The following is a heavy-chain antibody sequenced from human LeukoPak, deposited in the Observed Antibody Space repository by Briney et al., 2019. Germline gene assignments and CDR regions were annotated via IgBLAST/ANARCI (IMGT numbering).Heavy chain of an antibody. Sequence: ASVKVSCKVSGYTRTELAIHWVRQAPGKGLEWMGGFDPEAGEAIYAQKFQGRVTMAEAISTHTAYMELSSLRSEDTALYYCATDISHDDGEYARGWFDSWGQGALVTVSS. CDR2: FDPEAGEA. J-gene: IGHJ5*01. D-gene: IGHD4-17*01. V-gene: IGHV1-24*01. CDR1: GYTRTELA. CDR3: ATDISHDDGEYARGWFDS.